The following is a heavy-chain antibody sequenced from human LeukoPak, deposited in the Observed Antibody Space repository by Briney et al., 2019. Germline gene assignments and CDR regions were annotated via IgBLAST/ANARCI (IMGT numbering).Heavy chain of an antibody. D-gene: IGHD6-19*01. CDR2: IWYDGSNK. J-gene: IGHJ4*02. CDR3: AKDPSEYSSGL. CDR1: GFTFSSYG. Sequence: GGSLRLSCAASGFTFSSYGMHWVRQAPGKGLEWVAVIWYDGSNKYYADSVKGRFTISRDNSKNTLYLQMNSLRAEDTAVYYCAKDPSEYSSGLWGQGTLVTVSS. V-gene: IGHV3-33*06.